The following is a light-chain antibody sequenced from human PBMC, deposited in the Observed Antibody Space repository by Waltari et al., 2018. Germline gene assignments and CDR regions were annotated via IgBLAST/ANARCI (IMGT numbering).Light chain of an antibody. CDR1: QRVTSDY. Sequence: EIVLTQSPGTLSLSPGQRATLSCRANQRVTSDYLAWWQQKPGQAPRLLMYGASTRANGIPDRFSGSGSGTDFTLTISRLESEDFAVYYCLASATSSWTFGQGTKVEI. CDR2: GAS. J-gene: IGKJ1*01. V-gene: IGKV3-20*01. CDR3: LASATSSWT.